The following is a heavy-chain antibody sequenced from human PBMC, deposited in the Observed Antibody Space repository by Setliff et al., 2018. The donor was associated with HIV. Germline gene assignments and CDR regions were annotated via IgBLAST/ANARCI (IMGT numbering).Heavy chain of an antibody. J-gene: IGHJ5*02. CDR2: IIPISGTV. D-gene: IGHD2-2*01. Sequence: ASVKVSCKASGGTFSCYAISWVRQAPGQGLEWMGGIIPISGTVNYAQNFWGRVTITTHESKSTPYMELSSLRSEDTAVYYCARDFGGYCSSMSCPGLFDPWGQGTLVTFSS. CDR3: ARDFGGYCSSMSCPGLFDP. CDR1: GGTFSCYA. V-gene: IGHV1-69*05.